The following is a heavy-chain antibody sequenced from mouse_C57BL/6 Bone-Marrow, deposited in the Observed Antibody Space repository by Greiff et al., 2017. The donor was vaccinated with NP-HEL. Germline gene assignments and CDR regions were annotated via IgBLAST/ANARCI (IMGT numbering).Heavy chain of an antibody. Sequence: DVMLVESGGGLVQPGGSMKLSCVASGFTFSNYWMNWVRQSPEKGLEWVAQIRLKSDNYATHYAESVKGRFTISRDDSKSSVYLQMNNLRAEDTGIYYCTGWGGPFDYWGQGTTLTVSS. CDR3: TGWGGPFDY. J-gene: IGHJ2*01. V-gene: IGHV6-3*01. CDR2: IRLKSDNYAT. D-gene: IGHD1-1*02. CDR1: GFTFSNYW.